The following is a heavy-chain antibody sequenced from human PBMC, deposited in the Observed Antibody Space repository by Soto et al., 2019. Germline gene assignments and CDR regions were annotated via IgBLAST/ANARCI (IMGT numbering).Heavy chain of an antibody. CDR3: ARDLLNWNSGFDP. CDR1: GGSISSGGYY. D-gene: IGHD1-7*01. Sequence: SETLSLTCTVSGGSISSGGYYWSWIRQHPGKGLEWIGYIYYSGSTYYNPSLKSRVTISVDTSKNQFSLKLSSVTAADTAVYYCARDLLNWNSGFDPWGEGTLVTVSS. V-gene: IGHV4-31*03. CDR2: IYYSGST. J-gene: IGHJ5*02.